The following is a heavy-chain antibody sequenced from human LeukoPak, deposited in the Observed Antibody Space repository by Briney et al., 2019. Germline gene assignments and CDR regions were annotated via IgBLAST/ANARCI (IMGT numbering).Heavy chain of an antibody. V-gene: IGHV3-21*01. CDR3: ASDNCSGGSCYWVYYGMDV. D-gene: IGHD2-15*01. CDR2: ISSSSSYI. J-gene: IGHJ6*04. Sequence: PGGSLRLSCAASGFTFSSYSMNWVRQAPGKGLEWVSSISSSSSYIYYADSVKGRFTISRDNAKNSLYLQMNSLRAEDTAVYYCASDNCSGGSCYWVYYGMDVWGKGTTVTVSS. CDR1: GFTFSSYS.